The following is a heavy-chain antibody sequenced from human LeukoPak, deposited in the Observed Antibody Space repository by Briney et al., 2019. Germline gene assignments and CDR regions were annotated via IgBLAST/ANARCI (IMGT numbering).Heavy chain of an antibody. CDR2: AYYRSKWVK. CDR3: ARNVRGAFDI. J-gene: IGHJ3*02. CDR1: GDTVSSNSAA. D-gene: IGHD3-3*01. Sequence: SQTLTLTCAISGDTVSSNSAAWNWIRQSPSRDLQGLGRAYYRSKWVKDYAVSVKSRISINADTSKNQFSLQMNSVTPEDTAVYYCARNVRGAFDIWGQGTMVTVSS. V-gene: IGHV6-1*01.